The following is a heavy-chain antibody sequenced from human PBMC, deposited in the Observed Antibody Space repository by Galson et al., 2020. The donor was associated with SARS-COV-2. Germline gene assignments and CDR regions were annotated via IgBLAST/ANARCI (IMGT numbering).Heavy chain of an antibody. CDR2: FDPEDGET. V-gene: IGHV1-24*01. CDR1: GYTLTELS. Sequence: GESLKISCKVSGYTLTELSMHWVRQAPGKGLEWMGGFDPEDGETIYAQKFQGRVTMTEDTSTDTAYMELSSLRSEDTAVYYCATTTPRAVAGKLSWFDRWGQGTLVTVSS. D-gene: IGHD6-19*01. CDR3: ATTTPRAVAGKLSWFDR. J-gene: IGHJ5*02.